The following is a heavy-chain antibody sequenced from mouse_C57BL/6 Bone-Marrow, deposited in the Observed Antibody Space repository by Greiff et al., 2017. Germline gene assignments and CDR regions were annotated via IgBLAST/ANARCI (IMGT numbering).Heavy chain of an antibody. Sequence: EVQGVESGGGLVKPGGSLKLSCAASGFTFSDSGMHWVRQAPEKGLEWVAYISSGSSTIYYADTVKGRFTISRDNAKNTLFLQLTSLRSEDTAMYYCARNRWLPFAYWGQGTLVTVSA. V-gene: IGHV5-17*01. CDR3: ARNRWLPFAY. J-gene: IGHJ3*01. D-gene: IGHD2-3*01. CDR2: ISSGSSTI. CDR1: GFTFSDSG.